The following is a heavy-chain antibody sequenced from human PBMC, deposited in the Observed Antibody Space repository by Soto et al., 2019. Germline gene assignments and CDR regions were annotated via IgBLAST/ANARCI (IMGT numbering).Heavy chain of an antibody. J-gene: IGHJ1*01. D-gene: IGHD4-17*01. CDR1: GFTFSSYA. CDR3: AKPPYGEEYFQH. Sequence: GGSLRLSCAASGFTFSSYAISWVRQAQGEGLEWVSAISKNGGSTYYADSVKGRFTISRDNSKNTLYLQMNSLRAEDTAVYYCAKPPYGEEYFQHWGQGALVTVSS. CDR2: ISKNGGST. V-gene: IGHV3-23*01.